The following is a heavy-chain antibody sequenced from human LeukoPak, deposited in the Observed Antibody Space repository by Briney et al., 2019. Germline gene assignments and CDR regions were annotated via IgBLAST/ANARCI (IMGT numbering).Heavy chain of an antibody. D-gene: IGHD2-2*01. CDR3: AREYCSSTSCYAFDI. V-gene: IGHV3-11*06. Sequence: PGGSLRLSCAASGFTFSDYYMSWIRQAPGKGLEWVSYIRISSSYTNYADSVKGRFTISRDNAKNSLYLQMNSLRAEDTAVYYCAREYCSSTSCYAFDIWGQGTMVTVSS. CDR2: IRISSSYT. CDR1: GFTFSDYY. J-gene: IGHJ3*02.